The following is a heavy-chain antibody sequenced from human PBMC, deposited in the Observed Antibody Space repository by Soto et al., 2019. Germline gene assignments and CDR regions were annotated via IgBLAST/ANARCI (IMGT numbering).Heavy chain of an antibody. V-gene: IGHV1-3*01. J-gene: IGHJ4*02. Sequence: VASVKVSCKASGYTFTSYAMHWVRQAPGQRLEWMGWINAGNGNTKYSQKFQGRVTITRDTSASTAYMELSSLRSEDTAVYYCARSLHSSGWYVNYYFDYWGQGTLVTVS. CDR2: INAGNGNT. CDR3: ARSLHSSGWYVNYYFDY. D-gene: IGHD6-19*01. CDR1: GYTFTSYA.